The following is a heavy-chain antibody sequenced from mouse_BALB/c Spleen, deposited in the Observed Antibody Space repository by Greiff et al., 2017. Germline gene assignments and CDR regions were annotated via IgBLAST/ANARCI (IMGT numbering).Heavy chain of an antibody. CDR2: ISDGGSYT. CDR1: GFTFSDYY. D-gene: IGHD2-14*01. J-gene: IGHJ4*01. Sequence: EVKLVESGGGLVKPGGSLKLSCAASGFTFSDYYMYWVRQTPEKRLEWVATISDGGSYTYYPDSVKGRFTISRDNAKNNLYLQMSSLKSEDTAMYYCARRNYRYDAGDYYAMDYWGQGTSVTVSS. V-gene: IGHV5-4*02. CDR3: ARRNYRYDAGDYYAMDY.